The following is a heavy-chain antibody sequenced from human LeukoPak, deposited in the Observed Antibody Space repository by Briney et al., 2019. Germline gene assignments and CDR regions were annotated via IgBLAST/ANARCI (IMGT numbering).Heavy chain of an antibody. D-gene: IGHD6-13*01. Sequence: SETLSLTCTVSGGSVSSGSYYWSWIRQPPGKGLEWIGYIYYSGSTNYNPSLKSRVTISEDKSKNQFSLKLSSVTAADTAVHYCARIAAARGYYYGMDVWGQGTTVTVSS. CDR3: ARIAAARGYYYGMDV. J-gene: IGHJ6*02. CDR1: GGSVSSGSYY. CDR2: IYYSGST. V-gene: IGHV4-61*01.